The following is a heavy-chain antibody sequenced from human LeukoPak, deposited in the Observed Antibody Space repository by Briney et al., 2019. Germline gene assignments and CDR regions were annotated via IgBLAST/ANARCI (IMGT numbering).Heavy chain of an antibody. Sequence: GRSLRLSCAASGFTFSSYAMHWVRQAPGKGLEWVAVISYDGSSKYYADSVKGRFTISRDNSKNTLYLQMNSLRAEDTAVYYCARPRWAAAGTRGVVLDYWGQGTLVTVSS. CDR3: ARPRWAAAGTRGVVLDY. V-gene: IGHV3-30-3*01. CDR2: ISYDGSSK. CDR1: GFTFSSYA. J-gene: IGHJ4*02. D-gene: IGHD6-13*01.